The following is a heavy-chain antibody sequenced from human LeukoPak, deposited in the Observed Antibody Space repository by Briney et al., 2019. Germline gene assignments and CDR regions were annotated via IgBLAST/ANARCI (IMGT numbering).Heavy chain of an antibody. D-gene: IGHD3-22*01. V-gene: IGHV4-39*01. CDR3: ARQSPPGAGPRVFGLQWQRVVVRGCYFDY. J-gene: IGHJ4*02. CDR1: GGSISSSSYY. CDR2: INHSGST. Sequence: SETLSLTCTVSGGSISSSSYYWGWIRQPPGKGQEWIAEINHSGSTNYNPSLKSRVTISVDTSKNQFSLKLSSVTAADTAVYYCARQSPPGAGPRVFGLQWQRVVVRGCYFDYWGQGTLVTVSS.